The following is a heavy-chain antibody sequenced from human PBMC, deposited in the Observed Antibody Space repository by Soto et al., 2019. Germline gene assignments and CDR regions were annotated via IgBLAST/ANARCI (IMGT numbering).Heavy chain of an antibody. Sequence: SETLSLTCAVSGGSISSSNWWSWVRQPPGKGLEWIGEIYHSGSTNYNPSLKSRVTISVDKSKNQFSLKLSSVTAADTAVYYCARGTNYYDSSGYYYSYFDYWGQGTLVTVSS. D-gene: IGHD3-22*01. V-gene: IGHV4-4*02. J-gene: IGHJ4*02. CDR2: IYHSGST. CDR1: GGSISSSNW. CDR3: ARGTNYYDSSGYYYSYFDY.